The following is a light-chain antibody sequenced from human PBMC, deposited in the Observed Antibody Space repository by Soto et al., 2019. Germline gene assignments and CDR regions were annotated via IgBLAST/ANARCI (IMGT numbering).Light chain of an antibody. CDR2: DVS. CDR3: SSYTRSSRRV. V-gene: IGLV2-14*01. J-gene: IGLJ2*01. CDR1: SSDVGGYNY. Sequence: QSALTQPASVSGSPGQSITISCTGTSSDVGGYNYVSWYQQHPGKAPKLMIYDVSNRPSGVSNRFSGSKSGNTASLTISGLQAEDEADYYCSSYTRSSRRVFGGGTKVTVL.